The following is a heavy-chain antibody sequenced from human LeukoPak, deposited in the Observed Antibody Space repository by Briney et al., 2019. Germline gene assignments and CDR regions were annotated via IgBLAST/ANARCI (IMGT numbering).Heavy chain of an antibody. Sequence: PGGSLRLSCAVSGLNFSRYWMSWVRQAPGKGLEWVSAISGSGGSTYYADSVKGRFTISRDNSKNTLYLQMNSLRAEDTAVYYCAKQGSDDYVWGSYRYREDYFDYWGQGTLVTVSS. CDR3: AKQGSDDYVWGSYRYREDYFDY. CDR2: ISGSGGST. J-gene: IGHJ4*02. D-gene: IGHD3-16*02. CDR1: GLNFSRYW. V-gene: IGHV3-23*01.